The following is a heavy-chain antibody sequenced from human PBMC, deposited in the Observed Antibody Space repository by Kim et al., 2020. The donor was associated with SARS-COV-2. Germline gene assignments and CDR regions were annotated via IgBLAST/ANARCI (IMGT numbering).Heavy chain of an antibody. CDR3: AGEGSGSYNWLDP. CDR2: INAGNANT. V-gene: IGHV1-3*01. D-gene: IGHD3-10*01. Sequence: ASVKVSCKASGFSFSDFSIHWVRQAPGHWVRQAPGQRPEWMGWINAGNANTQYSQKFQGRITFTRDTSASIVYMELSSLKSEDTAVYYCAGEGSGSYNWLDPWGQGTLVTVSS. J-gene: IGHJ5*02. CDR1: GFSFSDFS.